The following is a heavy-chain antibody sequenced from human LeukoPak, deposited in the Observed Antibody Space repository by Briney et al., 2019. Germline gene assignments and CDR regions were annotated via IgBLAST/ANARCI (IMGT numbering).Heavy chain of an antibody. J-gene: IGHJ4*02. CDR2: INHSGST. V-gene: IGHV4-39*07. D-gene: IGHD6-19*01. Sequence: SETLSLTCTVSGGSISSSSYYWGWIRQPPGKGLEWIGEINHSGSTNYNPSLKSRVTISVDTSKNQFSLKLSSVTAADTAVYYCARRKWLVRLDYWGQGTLVTVSS. CDR3: ARRKWLVRLDY. CDR1: GGSISSSSYY.